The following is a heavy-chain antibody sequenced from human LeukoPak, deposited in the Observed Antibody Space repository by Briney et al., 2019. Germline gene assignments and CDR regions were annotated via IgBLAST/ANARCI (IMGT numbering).Heavy chain of an antibody. CDR1: GGSISSYY. CDR2: IYHSGST. J-gene: IGHJ4*02. CDR3: ARGRRTSQYYYDSSTYFDY. V-gene: IGHV4-59*08. D-gene: IGHD3-22*01. Sequence: PSETLSLTCTVSGGSISSYYWGWVRQPPGKGLEWIGNIYHSGSTYYNPSLNSRVTISLDTSKNQFSLKVSSVTAADTAVYYCARGRRTSQYYYDSSTYFDYWGQGTLVTVSS.